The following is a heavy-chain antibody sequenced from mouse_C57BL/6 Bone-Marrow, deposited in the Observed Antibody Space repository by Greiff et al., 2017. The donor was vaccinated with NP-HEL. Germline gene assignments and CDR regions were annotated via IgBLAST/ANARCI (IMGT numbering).Heavy chain of an antibody. V-gene: IGHV1-64*01. CDR1: GYTFTSYW. CDR3: ARSVSSPYYFDY. J-gene: IGHJ2*01. Sequence: QVQLQQPGAELVKPGASVKLSCKASGYTFTSYWMHWVKQRPGQGLEWIGMIHPNSGSTNYNEKFKSKATLTVDKSSSTAYMQLSSLTSEDSAVYYCARSVSSPYYFDYWGQGTTLTVSA. D-gene: IGHD1-1*01. CDR2: IHPNSGST.